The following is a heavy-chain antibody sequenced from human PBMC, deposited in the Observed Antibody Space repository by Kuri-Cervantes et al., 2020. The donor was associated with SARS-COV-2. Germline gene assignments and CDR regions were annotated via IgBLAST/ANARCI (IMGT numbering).Heavy chain of an antibody. Sequence: ASVKVPCKPFGATFSSYVISWVRQAPEQGLEWMGGISPTFGTANYAQKFKAKVTITADGSTSTAYMELSSLTSEVTAVYYCARGGVGVLGPQNPYFDPWGQGTLVTVSS. V-gene: IGHV1-69*13. CDR1: GATFSSYV. CDR3: ARGGVGVLGPQNPYFDP. CDR2: ISPTFGTA. J-gene: IGHJ5*02. D-gene: IGHD2-2*01.